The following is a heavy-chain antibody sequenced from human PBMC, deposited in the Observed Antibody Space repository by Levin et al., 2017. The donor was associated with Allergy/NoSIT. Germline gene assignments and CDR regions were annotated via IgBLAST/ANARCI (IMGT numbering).Heavy chain of an antibody. D-gene: IGHD1-20*01. J-gene: IGHJ4*02. CDR2: IRGTGGST. Sequence: GESLKISCAASGFPFSDSAMSWVRQAPGRGLEWVSGIRGTGGSTYSADSVKGRFTISRDNSKNTLYLQMNSLRAEDTAIYYCAKPPKPRLITGTTWGQGTLVTVSS. V-gene: IGHV3-23*01. CDR1: GFPFSDSA. CDR3: AKPPKPRLITGTT.